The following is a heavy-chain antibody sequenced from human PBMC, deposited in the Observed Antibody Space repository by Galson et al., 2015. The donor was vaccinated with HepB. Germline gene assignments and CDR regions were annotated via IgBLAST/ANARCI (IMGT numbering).Heavy chain of an antibody. D-gene: IGHD2-15*01. CDR3: AKDGIMVANNPYHFHY. V-gene: IGHV3-23*01. J-gene: IGHJ4*02. CDR2: ITSSGGNS. CDR1: GFSFTRYA. Sequence: SLRLSCAASGFSFTRYAMTWVRQAPGKGLEWVSSITSSGGNSYYTDSVKGRFAVTRDNSNNTLLPQLNSLRDENTAMYFCAKDGIMVANNPYHFHYWGQGTLVTVSS.